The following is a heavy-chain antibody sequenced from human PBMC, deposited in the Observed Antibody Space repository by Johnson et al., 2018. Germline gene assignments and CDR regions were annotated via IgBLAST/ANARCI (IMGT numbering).Heavy chain of an antibody. J-gene: IGHJ6*03. Sequence: EVQLVESGGVLVQPGGSLRLSCEASGFTVSSNYISWVRQAPGKGLEWVSVIYPGGITYHADSVKGRFTFSRDNSKNTLYLQMNSLRVEDTAVYYCANLRAGNYMDVWGKGTTVTVSS. CDR3: ANLRAGNYMDV. D-gene: IGHD4-17*01. CDR1: GFTVSSNY. CDR2: IYPGGIT. V-gene: IGHV3-66*02.